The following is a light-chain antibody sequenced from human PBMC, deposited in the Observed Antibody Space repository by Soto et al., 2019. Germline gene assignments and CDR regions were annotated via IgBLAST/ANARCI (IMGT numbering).Light chain of an antibody. J-gene: IGKJ1*01. V-gene: IGKV1-5*03. CDR1: QTISSW. CDR3: QHYNSYSEA. Sequence: DIQITQSPATLSGSVGDRVTITCRASQTISSWLAWYQQKQGKAPKLLIYKASTLKSGVPSRFSGSGSGTELTITISSLKPDDGETYEGQHYNSYSEAFGQGTKVDI. CDR2: KAS.